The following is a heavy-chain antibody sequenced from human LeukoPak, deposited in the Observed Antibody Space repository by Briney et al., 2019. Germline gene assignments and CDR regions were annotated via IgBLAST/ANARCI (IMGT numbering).Heavy chain of an antibody. Sequence: SETLSLTCTVSGGSISSSSAYWGWLRQPPGKGLEWIGSIYYSKNTYYNPSLKSRVTISADTSKYQFSLTLGSVSATDTAVYYCVSPRGLSYGYFDYWGQGTLVTVSS. CDR1: GGSISSSSAY. CDR2: IYYSKNT. CDR3: VSPRGLSYGYFDY. J-gene: IGHJ4*02. V-gene: IGHV4-39*01. D-gene: IGHD5-18*01.